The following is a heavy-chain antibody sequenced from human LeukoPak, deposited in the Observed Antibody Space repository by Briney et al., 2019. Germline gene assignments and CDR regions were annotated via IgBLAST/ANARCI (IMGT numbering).Heavy chain of an antibody. D-gene: IGHD1-26*01. Sequence: SETLSLTCTVSGGSISSSSYYWGWIRQPPGKGLEWIGSIYYSGSTYYNPSLKSRVTISVDTSKNQFSLKLSSVTAADTAVYYCARTRGPGGGWFDPWGQGTLVTVSS. V-gene: IGHV4-39*01. CDR2: IYYSGST. CDR3: ARTRGPGGGWFDP. J-gene: IGHJ5*02. CDR1: GGSISSSSYY.